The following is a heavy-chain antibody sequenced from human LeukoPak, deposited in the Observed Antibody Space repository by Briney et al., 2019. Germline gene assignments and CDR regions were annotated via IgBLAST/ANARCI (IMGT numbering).Heavy chain of an antibody. Sequence: SVKVSCKASGGTFSSYAISWVRQAPGQGLEWMGRIIPILGIANYAQKFQGRVTITADKSTSTAYMELSSLRPEDTAVYYCASGYYYGSGSYYIPLFYWGQGTLVTVSS. CDR3: ASGYYYGSGSYYIPLFY. CDR1: GGTFSSYA. D-gene: IGHD3-10*01. J-gene: IGHJ4*02. V-gene: IGHV1-69*04. CDR2: IIPILGIA.